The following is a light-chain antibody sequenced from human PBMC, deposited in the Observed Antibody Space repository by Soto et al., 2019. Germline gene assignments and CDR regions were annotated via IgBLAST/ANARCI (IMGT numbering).Light chain of an antibody. CDR1: QSISGRY. Sequence: ETVLRQSPGSLSLSPGEGATLSCTASQSISGRYLAWYQQRPGQAPRLLIYEASSRATGIPDRFSGSGSGTQFTLTISSLEPEDFAVYYCQQRHNWPRTFGQGTKVDIK. CDR2: EAS. CDR3: QQRHNWPRT. V-gene: IGKV3D-20*02. J-gene: IGKJ1*01.